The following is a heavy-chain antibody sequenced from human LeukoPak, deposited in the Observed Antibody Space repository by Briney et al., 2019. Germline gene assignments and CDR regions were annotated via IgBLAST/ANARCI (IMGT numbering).Heavy chain of an antibody. CDR2: ISAYNGNT. CDR3: ARGPPGVLRSGFDY. V-gene: IGHV1-18*01. J-gene: IGHJ4*02. Sequence: ASVKVSCKASGYTFTSYGISWVRQAPGQGLEWMGWISAYNGNTNYAQKLQGRVTMTTDTSTSTAYMELSRLRSDDTAVYYCARGPPGVLRSGFDYWGQGTLVTVSS. CDR1: GYTFTSYG. D-gene: IGHD3-3*01.